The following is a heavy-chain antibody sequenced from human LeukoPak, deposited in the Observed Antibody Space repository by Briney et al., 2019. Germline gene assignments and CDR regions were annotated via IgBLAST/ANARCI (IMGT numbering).Heavy chain of an antibody. J-gene: IGHJ3*02. V-gene: IGHV1-58*02. D-gene: IGHD5-12*01. CDR2: IVVGSGNT. Sequence: SVKVSCKASGFTFTSSAMQWVRQARGQRLEWIGWIVVGSGNTNYAQKFQERVTITRDMSTGTAYMELSSLRSEDTAVYYCAADPPDNIVATINDAFDIWGQGTMVTVSS. CDR3: AADPPDNIVATINDAFDI. CDR1: GFTFTSSA.